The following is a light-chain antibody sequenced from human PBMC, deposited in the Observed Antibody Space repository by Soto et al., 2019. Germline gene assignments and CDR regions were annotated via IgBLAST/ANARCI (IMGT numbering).Light chain of an antibody. CDR1: SSNIGRNT. CDR2: SNN. CDR3: AGWDDSLNGPV. J-gene: IGLJ2*01. Sequence: QSVLTQPPSASGTPGQRVTISCSGSSSNIGRNTVNWYQQLPGTASKLLIYSNNQRPSGVPDRFSGSKSGTSGSLAISGLQSEDEADYYCAGWDDSLNGPVFGGGTKLTVL. V-gene: IGLV1-44*01.